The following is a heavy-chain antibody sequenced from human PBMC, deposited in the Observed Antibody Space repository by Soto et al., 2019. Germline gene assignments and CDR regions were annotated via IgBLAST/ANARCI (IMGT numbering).Heavy chain of an antibody. Sequence: ASVKVSCKASGGTFSSYAISWVRQAPGQGLEWMGWISAYNGNTNYAQKLQGRVTMTTDTSTSTAYMELRSLRSDDTAVYYCATIVVVPAAIHDAFDIWDQGTMVTVSS. CDR2: ISAYNGNT. V-gene: IGHV1-18*01. D-gene: IGHD2-2*01. J-gene: IGHJ3*02. CDR3: ATIVVVPAAIHDAFDI. CDR1: GGTFSSYA.